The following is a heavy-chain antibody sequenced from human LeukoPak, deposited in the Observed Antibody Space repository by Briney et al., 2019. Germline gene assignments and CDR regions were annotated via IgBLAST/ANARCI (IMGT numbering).Heavy chain of an antibody. CDR3: ARRRENFGYCSGGSCYNWFDP. CDR1: GGSFSGYY. V-gene: IGHV4-34*01. J-gene: IGHJ5*02. CDR2: INHSGST. Sequence: SETLSLTCAVYGGSFSGYYWSWLRQPPGKGLDWIGEINHSGSTNYNPSLKSRVTISVDTSKNQFSLKLSSVTAADTAVYYCARRRENFGYCSGGSCYNWFDPWGQGTLVTVSS. D-gene: IGHD2-15*01.